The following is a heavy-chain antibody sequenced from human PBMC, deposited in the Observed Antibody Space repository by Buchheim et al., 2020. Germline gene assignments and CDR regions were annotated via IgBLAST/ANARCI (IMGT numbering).Heavy chain of an antibody. CDR2: IYYSGST. V-gene: IGHV4-59*01. Sequence: QVQXQESGPGLVQPSETLSLTCTVSXGSFISFYFFWIRQPPGTGLEWIGYIYYSGSTNYNPSLKRRVHISVDTSKNQISLKLSSVTAADTAVYYCARAPKRRFDYWGQGTL. CDR1: XGSFISFY. CDR3: ARAPKRRFDY. J-gene: IGHJ4*02.